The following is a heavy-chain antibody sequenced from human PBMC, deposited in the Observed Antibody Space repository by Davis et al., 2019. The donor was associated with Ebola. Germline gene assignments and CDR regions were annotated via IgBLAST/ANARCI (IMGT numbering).Heavy chain of an antibody. V-gene: IGHV1-8*01. CDR2: INPNSGNT. J-gene: IGHJ6*02. CDR1: GYTFTGYA. D-gene: IGHD1-1*01. CDR3: ATKGVSRQLPDYYYYGLDV. Sequence: AASVKVSCKASGYTFTGYAINWVRQAAGQGLEWMGWINPNSGNTGYAQKFQGRVTMTRNTSISTAYMELSSLRSEDTAVYYCATKGVSRQLPDYYYYGLDVWGQGTTVTVSS.